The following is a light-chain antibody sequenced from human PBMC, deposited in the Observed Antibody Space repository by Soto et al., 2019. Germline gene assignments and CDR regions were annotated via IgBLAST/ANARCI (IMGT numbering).Light chain of an antibody. V-gene: IGKV4-1*01. J-gene: IGKJ1*01. CDR2: WAS. CDR3: QQYYTIPK. Sequence: DIVMTQSPDSLAVSLGERATINCKSSQSVLYSSNNKNYLAWYQQKPGQPPKLLIYWASTRESGVPDRFSGSGSGTDFTLTISSMQAEDVAVYHYQQYYTIPKFGQGTKVEIK. CDR1: QSVLYSSNNKNY.